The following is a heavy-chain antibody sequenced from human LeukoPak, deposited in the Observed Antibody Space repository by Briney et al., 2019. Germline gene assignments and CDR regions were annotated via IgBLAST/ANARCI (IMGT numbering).Heavy chain of an antibody. CDR1: GGSVSSYY. J-gene: IGHJ4*02. D-gene: IGHD3-9*01. CDR3: ASGGLVSRYLDH. V-gene: IGHV4-59*02. CDR2: IFYSGST. Sequence: SETLSLTCTVSGGSVSSYYWSWIRQPPGKGLEWIGEIFYSGSTNSNPSLKSRLTMSVDESKHGFSLKLTSVTAADTAVYYCASGGLVSRYLDHWGQGTLVTVSP.